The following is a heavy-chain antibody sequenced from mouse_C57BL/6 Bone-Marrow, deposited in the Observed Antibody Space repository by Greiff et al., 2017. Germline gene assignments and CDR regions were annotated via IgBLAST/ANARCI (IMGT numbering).Heavy chain of an antibody. D-gene: IGHD2-1*01. V-gene: IGHV5-4*01. CDR3: ARDYSDY. J-gene: IGHJ4*01. CDR1: GFTFSSYA. Sequence: EVQVVESGGGLVKPGGSLKLSCAASGFTFSSYAMSWVRQTPEKRLEWVATLSDGGSYTYYPDNVKGRFTISRDNAKNNLYLQMSHLKSEDTAMYYCARDYSDYWGQGTSVTVSS. CDR2: LSDGGSYT.